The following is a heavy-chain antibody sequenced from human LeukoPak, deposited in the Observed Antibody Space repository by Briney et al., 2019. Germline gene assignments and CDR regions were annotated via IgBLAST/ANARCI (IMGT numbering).Heavy chain of an antibody. CDR2: ISYDGSNK. Sequence: PGGSLRLSCAASGFTFSSYAMHWVRQAQGKGLEWVAVISYDGSNKYYADSVKGRFTISRDNSKNTLYLQMNSLRAEDTAVYYCAREYSGTFDIWGQGTMVTVSS. D-gene: IGHD1-26*01. J-gene: IGHJ3*02. CDR3: AREYSGTFDI. CDR1: GFTFSSYA. V-gene: IGHV3-30-3*01.